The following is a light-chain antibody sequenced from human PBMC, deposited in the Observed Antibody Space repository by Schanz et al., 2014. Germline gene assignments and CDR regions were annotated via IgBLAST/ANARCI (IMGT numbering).Light chain of an antibody. CDR2: EVI. J-gene: IGLJ1*01. CDR1: SSDVGAYNY. CDR3: CSYAGSGLYV. Sequence: QSALTQPASVSGSPGQSITISCTGTSSDVGAYNYVSWYQQHPGKAPKLMIYEVIKRPSGVSNRFSGSKSGNTASLTISGLQTEDEADYYCCSYAGSGLYVFGTGTKLTVL. V-gene: IGLV2-23*02.